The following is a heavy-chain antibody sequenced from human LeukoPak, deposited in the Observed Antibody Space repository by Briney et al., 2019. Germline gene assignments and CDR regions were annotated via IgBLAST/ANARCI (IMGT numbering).Heavy chain of an antibody. CDR1: GFTVGSKY. V-gene: IGHV3-53*01. CDR2: IFSGGNT. J-gene: IGHJ4*02. CDR3: ARLDSGYNAYAPFDH. Sequence: GGSLRLSCAASGFTVGSKYMSWVRQTPGKGLDWVSVIFSGGNTHYSDSVKGRFTISRDNSKNTLYLQMNSLRVDDTAVYYCARLDSGYNAYAPFDHWGQGTLVTVSS. D-gene: IGHD5-12*01.